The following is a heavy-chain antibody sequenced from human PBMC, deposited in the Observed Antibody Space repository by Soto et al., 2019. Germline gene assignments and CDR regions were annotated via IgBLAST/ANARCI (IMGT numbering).Heavy chain of an antibody. CDR1: GGSFSGYY. CDR3: AREGVVRGVIITPFDY. V-gene: IGHV4-34*01. J-gene: IGHJ4*02. Sequence: SETLSLTCAVYGGSFSGYYWSWIRQPPGKGLEWIGEINHSGSTNYNPSLKSRVTISVDTSKNQFSLKLSSVTAADTAVYYCAREGVVRGVIITPFDYWGQGTLVTVSS. CDR2: INHSGST. D-gene: IGHD3-10*01.